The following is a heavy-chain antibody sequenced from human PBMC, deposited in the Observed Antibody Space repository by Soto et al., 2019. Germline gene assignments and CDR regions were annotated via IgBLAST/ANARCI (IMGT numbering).Heavy chain of an antibody. Sequence: EVQLLESGGDVVRPGGSLRLSCAASGFTFSSYAMGWVRQAPGKGLERVAGVSRAGTYTFYADSVRGRFSISRDNSRDTVDLYMNALRGDDTAVYFWVKYTVTEDLGESWGQGTLVSVSS. CDR1: GFTFSSYA. J-gene: IGHJ5*02. V-gene: IGHV3-23*01. D-gene: IGHD3-16*01. CDR3: VKYTVTEDLGES. CDR2: VSRAGTYT.